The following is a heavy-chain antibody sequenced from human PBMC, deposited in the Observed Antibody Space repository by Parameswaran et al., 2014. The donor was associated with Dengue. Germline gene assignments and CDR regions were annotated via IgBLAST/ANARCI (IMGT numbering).Heavy chain of an antibody. D-gene: IGHD3-22*01. Sequence: WVRQAPGQGLEWMGGINPVFRTANYAQKFQGRVTVTADESTSTAYMELSSLRSEDTAMYYCAREGVYYASSGCFDYWGQGTQVTVSS. J-gene: IGHJ4*02. CDR2: INPVFRTA. CDR3: AREGVYYASSGCFDY. V-gene: IGHV1-69*01.